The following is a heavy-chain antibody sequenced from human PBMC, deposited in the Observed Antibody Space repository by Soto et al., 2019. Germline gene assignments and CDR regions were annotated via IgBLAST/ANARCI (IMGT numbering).Heavy chain of an antibody. V-gene: IGHV4-30-4*01. J-gene: IGHJ4*02. D-gene: IGHD5-18*01. Sequence: QVQLQESGPGLVKPSQTLSLTCSVSGDSISTADYFWTWIRQPPGKGLEWIGYIYYSGRTYYNPSLKSRASVSVDTSQNQFSLNLTYVTAADTAVYYCARGGFTYGHLNYRGQGALVTVS. CDR3: ARGGFTYGHLNY. CDR2: IYYSGRT. CDR1: GDSISTADYF.